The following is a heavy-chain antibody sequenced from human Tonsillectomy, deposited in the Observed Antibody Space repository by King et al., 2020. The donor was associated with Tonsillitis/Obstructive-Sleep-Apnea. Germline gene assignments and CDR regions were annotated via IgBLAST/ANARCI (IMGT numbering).Heavy chain of an antibody. J-gene: IGHJ5*02. Sequence: VQLVESGGGVVKPGRSLRVSCAASGFTFSSYGMHWVRQAPGKGLEWVALIWFDGSKKYYADSVKGRFTISRDNSKNTLYLQMNTLTAEDTAAYYCARARVLKGGFDPWGQGTLVTVSS. D-gene: IGHD2-15*01. CDR3: ARARVLKGGFDP. V-gene: IGHV3-33*01. CDR2: IWFDGSKK. CDR1: GFTFSSYG.